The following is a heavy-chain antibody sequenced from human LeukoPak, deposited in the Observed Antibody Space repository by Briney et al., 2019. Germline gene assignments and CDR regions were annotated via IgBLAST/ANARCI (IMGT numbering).Heavy chain of an antibody. CDR2: ISYDGSNK. J-gene: IGHJ4*02. V-gene: IGHV3-30*04. D-gene: IGHD3-9*01. CDR3: ARVLMPYDILTGSFDY. Sequence: GRSLRLSCAASGFTFSSYAMHWVRQAPGKGLEWVAVISYDGSNKYYADPVKGRFTISRDNSKNTLYLQMNSLRAEDTAVYYCARVLMPYDILTGSFDYWGQGTLVTVSS. CDR1: GFTFSSYA.